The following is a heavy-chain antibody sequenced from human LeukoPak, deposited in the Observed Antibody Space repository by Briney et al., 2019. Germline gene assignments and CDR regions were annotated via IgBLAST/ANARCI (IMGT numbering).Heavy chain of an antibody. CDR2: ISSSGSTI. V-gene: IGHV3-48*03. CDR1: GFTFSSYE. Sequence: GGSLRLSCAASGFTFSSYEMNWVRQAPGKGLEWVSYISSSGSTIYYADSVKGRFTISRDSAKNSLYLQMNSLRAEDTAVYYCARDAAVQQLGYYYYYMDVWGKGITVTVSS. CDR3: ARDAAVQQLGYYYYYMDV. D-gene: IGHD6-13*01. J-gene: IGHJ6*03.